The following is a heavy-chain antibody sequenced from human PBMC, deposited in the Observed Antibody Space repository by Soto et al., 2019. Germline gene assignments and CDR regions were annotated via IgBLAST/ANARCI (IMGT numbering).Heavy chain of an antibody. V-gene: IGHV4-4*02. J-gene: IGHJ4*02. CDR2: IYHSGSI. CDR1: GGSTSSSNW. D-gene: IGHD3-22*01. Sequence: SETLSLTCAVYGGSTSSSNWWRWARPPPGKGLEWIGEIYHSGSINYNPSLKSLVTRSVDKTRNQFSLKLSSVTAADTAVYYCARFIPKSYYYDSSGLFDYRGQGTLVIVPS. CDR3: ARFIPKSYYYDSSGLFDY.